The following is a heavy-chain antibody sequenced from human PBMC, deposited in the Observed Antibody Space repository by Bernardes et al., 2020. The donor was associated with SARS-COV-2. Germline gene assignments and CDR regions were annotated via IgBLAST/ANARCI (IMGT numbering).Heavy chain of an antibody. Sequence: VWSLILSCASSGFTFSSYDMHWVRQAPGHGLEWLTVISDDGINKYYEDSVKGRFTISRDNSKNTLYLQMNSLRAEDTAVYYCAKGGFGEVLSPFDYWGQGTLVTVSS. D-gene: IGHD3-16*01. CDR1: GFTFSSYD. CDR3: AKGGFGEVLSPFDY. CDR2: ISDDGINK. J-gene: IGHJ4*02. V-gene: IGHV3-30*18.